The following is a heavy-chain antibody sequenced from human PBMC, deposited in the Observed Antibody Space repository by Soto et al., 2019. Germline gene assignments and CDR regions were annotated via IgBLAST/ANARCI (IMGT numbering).Heavy chain of an antibody. CDR2: ISGSGGST. D-gene: IGHD3-3*01. CDR1: GFTFSSYA. Sequence: GGSLRLSCAASGFTFSSYAMSWVRQAPGKGLEWVSAISGSGGSTYYADSVKGRFTISRDNSKNTLYLQMNSLRAEDTAVYYCAKVKGITIFGVVILAPEFDYWGQGTRVTVSS. CDR3: AKVKGITIFGVVILAPEFDY. V-gene: IGHV3-23*01. J-gene: IGHJ4*02.